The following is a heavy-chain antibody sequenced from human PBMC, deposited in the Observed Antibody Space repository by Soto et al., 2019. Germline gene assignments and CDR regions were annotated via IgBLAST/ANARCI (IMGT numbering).Heavy chain of an antibody. CDR1: GDSVSSNSAG. D-gene: IGHD3-3*02. CDR3: ARIRTQDDAFDI. J-gene: IGHJ3*02. V-gene: IGHV6-1*01. CDR2: TYYRSKWYH. Sequence: PSQTLSLTCAISGDSVSSNSAGWNWIRQSPSRGLEWLGRTYYRSKWYHDYAPSVKSRITISPDTSKNQFSLEVKSVTPEDTAVYYCARIRTQDDAFDIWGQGTMVTVSS.